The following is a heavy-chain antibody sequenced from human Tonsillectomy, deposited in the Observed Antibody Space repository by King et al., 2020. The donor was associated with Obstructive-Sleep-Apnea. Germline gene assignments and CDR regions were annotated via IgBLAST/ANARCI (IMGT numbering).Heavy chain of an antibody. CDR1: GFTFRSYS. V-gene: IGHV3-48*04. J-gene: IGHJ6*02. CDR3: ARDRQQLVPGYYYYGLDV. D-gene: IGHD6-13*01. Sequence: VQLVESGGGLVQPGGSLRLSCAASGFTFRSYSMNWVRQAPGKGLEWVSYISTSSSAIYYSDSVKGRFIISRDNAENSLYLQMNSVRAEDTAGYWCARDRQQLVPGYYYYGLDVWGQGTTVTVSS. CDR2: ISTSSSAI.